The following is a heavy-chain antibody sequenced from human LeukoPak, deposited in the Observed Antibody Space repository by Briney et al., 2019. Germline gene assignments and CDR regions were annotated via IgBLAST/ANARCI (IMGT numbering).Heavy chain of an antibody. D-gene: IGHD2-2*01. CDR2: IIPIFGTA. J-gene: IGHJ4*02. CDR1: GGTFSSYA. Sequence: GSSVKVSCKASGGTFSSYAISWVRQAPGQGLEWMGGIIPIFGTANYAQKFQGRVTFTADESTSTAYMELSSLRSEDTAVYYCATGYCSSTSCRYFDYWGQGTLVTVSS. CDR3: ATGYCSSTSCRYFDY. V-gene: IGHV1-69*01.